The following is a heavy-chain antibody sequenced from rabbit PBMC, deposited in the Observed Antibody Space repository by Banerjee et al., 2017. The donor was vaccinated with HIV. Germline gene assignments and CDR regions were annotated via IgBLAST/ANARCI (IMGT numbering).Heavy chain of an antibody. D-gene: IGHD4-1*01. Sequence: QEQLVEYGGDLVQPEGSLTLTCKASGLDFSSSYWICWVRQAPGKGLEWIACIVAGSSGTTYYASWAKGRFTISKTSSTTVTLQMTSLTAADTATYFCARVSNGWAYFNLWGPGTLVTVS. CDR1: GLDFSSSYW. CDR3: ARVSNGWAYFNL. CDR2: IVAGSSGTT. J-gene: IGHJ4*01. V-gene: IGHV1S45*01.